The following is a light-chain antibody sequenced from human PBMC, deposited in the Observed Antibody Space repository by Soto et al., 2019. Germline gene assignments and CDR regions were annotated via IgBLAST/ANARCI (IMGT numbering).Light chain of an antibody. V-gene: IGLV2-14*03. CDR1: SSDIGGYTY. Sequence: QSALTQPASVSGSPRQSITISCTGTSSDIGGYTYVSWYQQYPGKAPKLLIYDVSNRPSGVSNRFSGSKSGNTASLTISGLQAEDEADYYCNSYRDSSTFVFGSGTKLTVL. J-gene: IGLJ1*01. CDR3: NSYRDSSTFV. CDR2: DVS.